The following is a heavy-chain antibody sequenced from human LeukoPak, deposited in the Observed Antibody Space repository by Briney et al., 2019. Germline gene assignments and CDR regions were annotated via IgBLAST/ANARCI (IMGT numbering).Heavy chain of an antibody. CDR3: ARDRYDILTGYSGGIDY. Sequence: GGSLRLSCAASGFTFSSYAMSWVRQAPGKGLEWVSAISGSGGSTYYVDSVKGRFTISRDNIKNTLFLQMNSLRAEDTAVYYCARDRYDILTGYSGGIDYWGQGTLVTVSS. D-gene: IGHD3-9*01. CDR2: ISGSGGST. J-gene: IGHJ4*02. CDR1: GFTFSSYA. V-gene: IGHV3-23*01.